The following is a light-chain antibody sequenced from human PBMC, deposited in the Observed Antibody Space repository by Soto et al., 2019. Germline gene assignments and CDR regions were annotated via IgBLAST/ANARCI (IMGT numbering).Light chain of an antibody. CDR3: SPYTTSSTRV. V-gene: IGLV2-14*03. CDR2: EVS. Sequence: QSVLTQPASVSGSPGQSITISCTGTSSDVGAYDYVSWYQQHPDKAPKLMIYEVSYRPSGVSNRFSGSKSVNTATLTISGLQAEDEADYYCSPYTTSSTRVFGTGTKATGL. CDR1: SSDVGAYDY. J-gene: IGLJ1*01.